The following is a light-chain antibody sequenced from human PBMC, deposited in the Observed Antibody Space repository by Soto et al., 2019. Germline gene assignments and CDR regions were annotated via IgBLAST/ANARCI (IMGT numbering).Light chain of an antibody. Sequence: QSALTQPASVSGSPGQSITISCTGTSSDVGAYDFVSWYQQHPGKAPKYLIYEVSNRPSGVSDRFPGSKSGTTASLTISGLQAEDEADYYCSSYTTTDPYVFGTGTKLTVL. J-gene: IGLJ1*01. CDR2: EVS. CDR1: SSDVGAYDF. V-gene: IGLV2-14*01. CDR3: SSYTTTDPYV.